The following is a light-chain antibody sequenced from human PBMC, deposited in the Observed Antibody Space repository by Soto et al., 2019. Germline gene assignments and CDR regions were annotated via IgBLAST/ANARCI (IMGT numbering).Light chain of an antibody. Sequence: DIVMTQSPDSLAVSLGERATINCKSSQSVLYSSNNKNYLAWYQQKPGQPPKLLIHWASTRESGVPDRFSGSGSGTDFTLTISSLQAEDVAVYYCQQYYGTPPYTFGQGTKLALK. CDR2: WAS. J-gene: IGKJ2*01. V-gene: IGKV4-1*01. CDR3: QQYYGTPPYT. CDR1: QSVLYSSNNKNY.